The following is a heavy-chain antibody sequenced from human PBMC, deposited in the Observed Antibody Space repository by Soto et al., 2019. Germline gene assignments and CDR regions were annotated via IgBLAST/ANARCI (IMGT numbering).Heavy chain of an antibody. CDR2: ISNGGGCTI. D-gene: IGHD2-15*01. CDR3: YASAVVASDY. J-gene: IGHJ4*02. V-gene: IGHV3-11*01. Sequence: GGSLRLSCTAPGFSFSDYYMSWIRQAPGKGLEWVSYISNGGGCTIYYADSVRGRFTISRDDGKKTLYLQMNSLRDEDTAVYYCYASAVVASDYWGQGTLVTVSS. CDR1: GFSFSDYY.